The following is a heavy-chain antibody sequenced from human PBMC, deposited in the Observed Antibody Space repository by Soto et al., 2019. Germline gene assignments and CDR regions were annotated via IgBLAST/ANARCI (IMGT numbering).Heavy chain of an antibody. CDR2: IIPIFGTA. CDR1: GGTFSSYA. D-gene: IGHD3-22*01. J-gene: IGHJ5*01. Sequence: SVTVSCTASGGTFSSYAISWVRQAPGQGLEWMGGIIPIFGTANYAQKFQGRVTITADESTSTAYMELNSLRAGDTAVYYCARGSTVIVVNHLDSWGQGTLVTVSS. CDR3: ARGSTVIVVNHLDS. V-gene: IGHV1-69*01.